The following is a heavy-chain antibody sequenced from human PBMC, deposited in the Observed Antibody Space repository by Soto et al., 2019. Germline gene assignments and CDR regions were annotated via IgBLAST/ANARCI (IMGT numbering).Heavy chain of an antibody. CDR3: ARIRRYCSSTSCEYGGLDY. Sequence: TLSLTCTVSGGSISSSSYYWGWIRQPPGKGLEWIGSIYYSGSTYYNPSLKSRVTISVDTSKNQFSLKLSSVTAADTAVYYCARIRRYCSSTSCEYGGLDYWGQGTLVTVSS. J-gene: IGHJ4*02. D-gene: IGHD2-2*01. V-gene: IGHV4-39*01. CDR1: GGSISSSSYY. CDR2: IYYSGST.